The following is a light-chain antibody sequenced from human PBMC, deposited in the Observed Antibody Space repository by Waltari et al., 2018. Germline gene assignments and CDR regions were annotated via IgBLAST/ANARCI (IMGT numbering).Light chain of an antibody. Sequence: DIQLTQSPSSLSASVGDRVLIPCRASQHINRNLNWYQQKPGKAPKLLSYSASSLQTGGPSRFSGSGSGTDFTLTISSLHRADFAAYSCQQNYSSPWTFGQGTKVEIK. J-gene: IGKJ1*01. CDR1: QHINRN. CDR3: QQNYSSPWT. V-gene: IGKV1-39*01. CDR2: SAS.